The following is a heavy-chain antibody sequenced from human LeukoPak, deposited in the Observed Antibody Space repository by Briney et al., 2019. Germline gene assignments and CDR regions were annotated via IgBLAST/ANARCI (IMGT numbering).Heavy chain of an antibody. CDR3: ARRPNWGSIFDY. CDR1: GGSISSYY. CDR2: IYTSGST. V-gene: IGHV4-4*09. J-gene: IGHJ4*02. Sequence: SETLSLTCTVSGGSISSYYWSWIRQPPGRGLEWIGYIYTSGSTNYNPSLKSRVTISVDTSKNQFSLKLSSVTAADTAVYYCARRPNWGSIFDYWGQGTLATVSS. D-gene: IGHD7-27*01.